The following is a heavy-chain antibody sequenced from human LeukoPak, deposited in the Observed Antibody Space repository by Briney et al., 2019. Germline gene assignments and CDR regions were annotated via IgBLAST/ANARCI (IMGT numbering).Heavy chain of an antibody. CDR3: TRGYSGYGNFDC. V-gene: IGHV3-74*01. CDR1: GFAFSYW. D-gene: IGHD5-12*01. CDR2: ISGVGSST. J-gene: IGHJ4*02. Sequence: GASLRLSWSVTGFAFSYWMHWVRQAPGKGLVCGSGISGVGSSTFYADSVKGRFTISRDNAKNHLYLRMNSLRVEDTAVYYCTRGYSGYGNFDCWGQGTLVTVSS.